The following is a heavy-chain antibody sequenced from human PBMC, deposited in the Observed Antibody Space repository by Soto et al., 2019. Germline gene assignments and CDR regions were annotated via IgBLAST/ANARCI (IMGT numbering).Heavy chain of an antibody. V-gene: IGHV4-34*01. CDR3: ARIQLSYYGMDV. J-gene: IGHJ6*02. CDR2: INHSGST. CDR1: GGSFSGYY. D-gene: IGHD5-18*01. Sequence: SETLSLTCAVYGGSFSGYYWTWIRQPPGTGLEWIGEINHSGSTNYNPSLKSRVTISVDTSKNQFSLKLSSVTAADTAVYYCARIQLSYYGMDVWGQGTTVTVSS.